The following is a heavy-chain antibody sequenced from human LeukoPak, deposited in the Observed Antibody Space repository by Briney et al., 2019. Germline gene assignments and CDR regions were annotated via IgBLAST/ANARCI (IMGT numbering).Heavy chain of an antibody. CDR3: ARVVVSSGNLDY. CDR2: ISSSSGYI. D-gene: IGHD3-10*01. V-gene: IGHV3-21*01. Sequence: GGSLRLSCAASGFTFSSYTMNWVRQAPGKGLEWVSSISSSSGYIYYAESVKGRFTISRDNARNPLYLQMNSLRAEDTAVYYCARVVVSSGNLDYWGQGTLVTVTS. CDR1: GFTFSSYT. J-gene: IGHJ4*02.